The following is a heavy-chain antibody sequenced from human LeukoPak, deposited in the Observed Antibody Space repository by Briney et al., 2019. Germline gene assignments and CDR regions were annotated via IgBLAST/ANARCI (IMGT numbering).Heavy chain of an antibody. CDR2: IYYTGST. CDR1: GGSISSGTYY. CDR3: ARGFSYYGIDY. J-gene: IGHJ4*02. D-gene: IGHD3-10*01. V-gene: IGHV4-61*01. Sequence: SETLSLTCTVSGGSISSGTYYWSWIRQPPGKGLEWIGYIYYTGSTNYNPSLKSRVTISVDTSKNQFSLKLSSVTAADTAVYYCARGFSYYGIDYWGQGTLVTVSS.